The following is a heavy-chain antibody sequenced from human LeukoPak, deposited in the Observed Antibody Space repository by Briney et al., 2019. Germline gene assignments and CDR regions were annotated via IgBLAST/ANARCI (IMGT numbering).Heavy chain of an antibody. J-gene: IGHJ6*03. CDR3: AGDPRYCSSTSCRKKSHYMDV. CDR2: INHSGST. D-gene: IGHD2-2*01. V-gene: IGHV4-34*01. CDR1: GGSFSGYY. Sequence: SETLSLTCAVYGGSFSGYYWSWIRQPPGKGLEWIGEINHSGSTNYNPSLKSRVTISVDTSKNQFSLKLSSVTAADTAVYYCAGDPRYCSSTSCRKKSHYMDVWGKGTTVTISS.